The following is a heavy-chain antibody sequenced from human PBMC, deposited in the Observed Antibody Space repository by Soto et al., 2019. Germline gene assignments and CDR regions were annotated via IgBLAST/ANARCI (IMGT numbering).Heavy chain of an antibody. D-gene: IGHD3-22*01. Sequence: QVQLVQSGAEVRKPGSSVKVSCKASGGTFSRHAISWVRQAPGQGLEWMGGIIPIFGTANNAQKFQGRVTIIADESKSTVYMELISLRSEGTAMYYCARGWGYDSNDDYYAYCGQGTLVIVSS. J-gene: IGHJ4*02. V-gene: IGHV1-69*01. CDR2: IIPIFGTA. CDR3: ARGWGYDSNDDYYAY. CDR1: GGTFSRHA.